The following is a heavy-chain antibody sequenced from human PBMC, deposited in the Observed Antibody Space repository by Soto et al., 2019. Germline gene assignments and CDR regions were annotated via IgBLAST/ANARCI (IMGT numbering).Heavy chain of an antibody. CDR1: GGSISSYY. D-gene: IGHD1-26*01. CDR2: IYYSGST. J-gene: IGHJ3*02. Sequence: SETLSLTCTVSGGSISSYYWSWIRQPPGKGLEWIGYIYYSGSTSYNPSLKSRVTISVDTSKNQFSLKLSSVTAADTAVYYCARRGAIRAFDIWGQGTMVTVSS. V-gene: IGHV4-59*01. CDR3: ARRGAIRAFDI.